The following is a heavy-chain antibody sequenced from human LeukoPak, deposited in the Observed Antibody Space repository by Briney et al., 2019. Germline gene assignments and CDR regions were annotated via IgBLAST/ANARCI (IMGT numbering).Heavy chain of an antibody. CDR1: GGSFSGYY. J-gene: IGHJ5*02. Sequence: SETLSLTCAVYGGSFSGYYWSWIRQPPGKGLEWIGEINHSGSTNYNPSLKSRVTISVDTSKNQFSLKLSSVTAADTAVYYCARPVGHYDSSGSWGQGTLVTVSS. CDR3: ARPVGHYDSSGS. CDR2: INHSGST. V-gene: IGHV4-34*01. D-gene: IGHD3-22*01.